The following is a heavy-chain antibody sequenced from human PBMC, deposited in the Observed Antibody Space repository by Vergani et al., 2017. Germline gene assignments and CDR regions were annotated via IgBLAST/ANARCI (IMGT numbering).Heavy chain of an antibody. CDR3: AKYLRDSTDGLPDS. V-gene: IGHV3-30*02. Sequence: HVQMVESGGGVVQPGRSLRLSCAVSGFTFSNFGMHWIRQAPGKGLEWLAYIGKDGINTRYRDAVKGRFTVSRDNSKDILYLQMDSLRSEDTALYYCAKYLRDSTDGLPDSWGPGTLVIVSS. D-gene: IGHD2-21*02. CDR2: IGKDGINT. J-gene: IGHJ4*02. CDR1: GFTFSNFG.